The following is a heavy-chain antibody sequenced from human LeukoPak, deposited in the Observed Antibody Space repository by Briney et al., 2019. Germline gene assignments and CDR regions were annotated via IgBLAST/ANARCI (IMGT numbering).Heavy chain of an antibody. D-gene: IGHD5-12*01. V-gene: IGHV1-69*02. CDR2: IIPIRGIA. J-gene: IGHJ3*02. Sequence: SVKVSCKASGGTFSSYTISWVRQAPGQGLEWMARIIPIRGIANYAQKVQGRGTITAEKSTSTAYMELRSLRSEDTAVYYCASPVDIVATYAFDIWGQGTMVTVSS. CDR3: ASPVDIVATYAFDI. CDR1: GGTFSSYT.